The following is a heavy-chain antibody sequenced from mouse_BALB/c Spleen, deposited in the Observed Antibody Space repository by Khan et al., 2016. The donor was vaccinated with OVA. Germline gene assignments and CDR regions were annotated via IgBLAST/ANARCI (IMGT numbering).Heavy chain of an antibody. V-gene: IGHV9-3-1*01. Sequence: QIQLVQSGPELKKPGETVKISCKASGYTFTIYGMNWVRQAPGKGLKWMGWINPSLGEPTDADDVKGRFAFSLETSASTAFLQINNLKNEDTATYFCARVGYNGTMDYWGQGTSVTVSS. CDR2: INPSLGEP. J-gene: IGHJ4*01. CDR3: ARVGYNGTMDY. D-gene: IGHD2-14*01. CDR1: GYTFTIYG.